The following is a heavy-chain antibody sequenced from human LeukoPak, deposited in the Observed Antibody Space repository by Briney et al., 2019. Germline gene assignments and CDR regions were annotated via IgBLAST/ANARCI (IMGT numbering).Heavy chain of an antibody. CDR2: ISASGGNP. CDR1: GFIFSNFA. Sequence: GGSLRLSCAAPGFIFSNFAMSWVRQAPGKGLEWVSGISASGGNPYYADSVKGRFTISRDNSENTLNLQMNSLRAEDTAVYYCAKARAGDITAAFNYWGQGTLVTVSS. V-gene: IGHV3-23*01. D-gene: IGHD6-13*01. J-gene: IGHJ4*02. CDR3: AKARAGDITAAFNY.